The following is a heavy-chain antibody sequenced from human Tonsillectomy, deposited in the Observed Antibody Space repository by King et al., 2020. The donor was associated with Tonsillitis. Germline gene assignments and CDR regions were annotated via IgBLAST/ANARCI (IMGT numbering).Heavy chain of an antibody. V-gene: IGHV3-30*18. J-gene: IGHJ2*01. CDR1: GFTFSNYG. Sequence: VQLVESGGGVVQPGRSLRLSCAASGFTFSNYGMHWVRQAPGKGLEWVALIAYDASYENYADSVKGRFAISRDNSKSTLYLEMNSLRVEDTSVYYCAKDGIALSDWYFDLWGRGTLVTVSS. CDR3: AKDGIALSDWYFDL. CDR2: IAYDASYE. D-gene: IGHD3-16*02.